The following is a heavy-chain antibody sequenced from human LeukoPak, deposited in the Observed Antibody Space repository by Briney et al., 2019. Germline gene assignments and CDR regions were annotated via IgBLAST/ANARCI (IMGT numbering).Heavy chain of an antibody. V-gene: IGHV1-18*01. CDR1: GYTFTSYG. Sequence: GASVKVSCKASGYTFTSYGISWVRQAPGQGLEWMGWISAYNGNTNYAQKLQGRVTMTTDTSTSTAYMELRSLRSDDTAVYYCARAEFTYNWNEGGWFDPWGQGTLVTVSS. J-gene: IGHJ5*02. CDR3: ARAEFTYNWNEGGWFDP. D-gene: IGHD1-1*01. CDR2: ISAYNGNT.